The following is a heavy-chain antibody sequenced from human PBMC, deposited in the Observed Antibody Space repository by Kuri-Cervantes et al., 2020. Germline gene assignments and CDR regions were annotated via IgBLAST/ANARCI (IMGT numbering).Heavy chain of an antibody. CDR1: GFTFTDAW. V-gene: IGHV3-15*01. CDR3: TTGINLWF. CDR2: IKSKSDGGTA. D-gene: IGHD2-21*01. J-gene: IGHJ4*02. Sequence: GGSLRLSCAASGFTFTDAWLSWVRQAPGKGLEWVGRIKSKSDGGTADYVAPVKGRFTISRDDSKNTLYLQMNSLKTEDTATYYCTTGINLWFWGQGTLVTVSS.